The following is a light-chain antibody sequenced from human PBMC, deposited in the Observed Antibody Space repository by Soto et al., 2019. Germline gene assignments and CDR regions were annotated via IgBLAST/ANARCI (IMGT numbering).Light chain of an antibody. CDR1: QGVRSY. V-gene: IGKV1-9*01. Sequence: IQLTQSPSSLSASVGDRVTITCRASQGVRSYLAWYQQKPGQAPKLLIYGASTLQSGVPSRFSGSGSGTDFTLTISNLQPEDFATYYCQQTYSTFVSFGGGTKVEMK. J-gene: IGKJ4*01. CDR2: GAS. CDR3: QQTYSTFVS.